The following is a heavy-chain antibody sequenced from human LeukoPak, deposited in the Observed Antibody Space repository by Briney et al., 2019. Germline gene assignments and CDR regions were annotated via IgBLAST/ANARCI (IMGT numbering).Heavy chain of an antibody. V-gene: IGHV3-23*01. CDR2: ISGSGGST. Sequence: GGSLRLSCAAWGFTFSSYAMSWVRQAPGKGLEWVSAISGSGGSTYYADSVKGRFTISRDNSKNTLYLQMNSLRAEDTAVYYCAKDAPVNIVVVPAANSWGQGTLVTVSS. J-gene: IGHJ4*02. D-gene: IGHD2-2*01. CDR1: GFTFSSYA. CDR3: AKDAPVNIVVVPAANS.